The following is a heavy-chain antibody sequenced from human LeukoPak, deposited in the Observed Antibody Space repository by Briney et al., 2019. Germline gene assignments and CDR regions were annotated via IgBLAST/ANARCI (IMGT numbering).Heavy chain of an antibody. Sequence: GGSLTLSCAASGFSFSDYGTHWVRHFPGRGLEWVAVIWDDGSNTFYGDSVTGRFTVSRDNSESTVFLHMGSLRAEDTAVCYCARDRYSGINNELFEHWGQ. CDR3: ARDRYSGINNELFEH. CDR1: GFSFSDYG. V-gene: IGHV3-33*01. J-gene: IGHJ1*01. CDR2: IWDDGSNT. D-gene: IGHD5-12*01.